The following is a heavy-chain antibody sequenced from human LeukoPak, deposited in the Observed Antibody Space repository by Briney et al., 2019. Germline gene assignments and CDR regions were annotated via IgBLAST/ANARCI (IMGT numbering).Heavy chain of an antibody. CDR3: AKDRGNYDFWSGHYPDY. CDR2: ISGSGGST. D-gene: IGHD3-3*01. CDR1: GFTFSSYA. V-gene: IGHV3-23*01. J-gene: IGHJ4*02. Sequence: GGSLRLPCAASGFTFSSYAVSWVRQAPGKGLEWVSDISGSGGSTYYADSVKGRFTISRDNSKNTLYLQMNSLRAEDTAVYYCAKDRGNYDFWSGHYPDYWGQGTLVTVSS.